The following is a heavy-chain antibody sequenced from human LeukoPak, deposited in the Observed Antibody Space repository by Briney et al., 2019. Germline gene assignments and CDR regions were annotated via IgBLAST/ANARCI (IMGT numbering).Heavy chain of an antibody. CDR1: GFTFSTYW. D-gene: IGHD1-14*01. CDR2: IKEDGSAT. Sequence: GGSLRLSCAASGFTFSTYWMTWVRQAPGKGLEWVASIKEDGSATFYVDSVKGRFSISRDNAKYSLYLRMNSLRAEDTAVNYCTKDSHRRSDYWGQGTLLTVSS. J-gene: IGHJ4*02. V-gene: IGHV3-7*01. CDR3: TKDSHRRSDY.